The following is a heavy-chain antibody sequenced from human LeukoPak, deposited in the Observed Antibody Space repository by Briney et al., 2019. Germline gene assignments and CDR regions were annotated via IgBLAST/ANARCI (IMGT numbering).Heavy chain of an antibody. CDR1: GGSISSYY. CDR2: IYYSGST. Sequence: SETLSLTCTVSGGSISSYYWSWIRQPPGKGLEWIGYIYYSGSTNYNPSLKSRVTISVDTSKNQFSLKLSSVTAADTAVYYCARDFSVVGSRDTYWYFDLWGRGTLVTVSS. V-gene: IGHV4-59*01. J-gene: IGHJ2*01. CDR3: ARDFSVVGSRDTYWYFDL. D-gene: IGHD2-15*01.